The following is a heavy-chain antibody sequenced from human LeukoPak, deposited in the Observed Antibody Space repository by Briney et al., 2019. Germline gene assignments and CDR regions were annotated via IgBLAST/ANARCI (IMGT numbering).Heavy chain of an antibody. D-gene: IGHD6-13*01. Sequence: SETLSLTCAVYGGSFSGYYWSWIRQPPGKGLEWIGEINHSGSTNYNPSLQSRVTISVDTSKNQFSLKLSSVTAADTAVYYCARAGTMGYLRWGQGTLVTVSS. V-gene: IGHV4-34*01. CDR3: ARAGTMGYLR. CDR1: GGSFSGYY. CDR2: INHSGST. J-gene: IGHJ4*02.